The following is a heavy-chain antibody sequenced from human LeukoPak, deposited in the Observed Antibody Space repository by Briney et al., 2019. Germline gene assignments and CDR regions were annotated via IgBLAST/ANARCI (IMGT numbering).Heavy chain of an antibody. CDR1: GGTFSSYA. CDR2: IIPILGIA. CDR3: ARVAAAGTALWFDH. Sequence: GASVKVSCKASGGTFSSYAISWVRQAPGQGLEWMGRIIPILGIANYAQKFQGRVTITADKSTSTAYMELSSLRSEDTAVYYCARVAAAGTALWFDHWGQGTLVTVAS. D-gene: IGHD6-13*01. J-gene: IGHJ5*02. V-gene: IGHV1-69*04.